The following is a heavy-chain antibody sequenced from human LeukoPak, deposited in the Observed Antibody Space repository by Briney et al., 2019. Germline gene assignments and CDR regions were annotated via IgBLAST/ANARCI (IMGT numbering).Heavy chain of an antibody. CDR1: GGTFSSYA. V-gene: IGHV1-69*04. J-gene: IGHJ3*02. CDR3: ARENTYYYGSGSFDI. CDR2: IIPILGIA. Sequence: SVKVSCKASGGTFSSYAISWVRQAPGQGLEWMGRIIPILGIANYAQKFQGRVTITADKSTSTAYMELSSLRSEDTAVYYCARENTYYYGSGSFDIWGQGTMVTVSS. D-gene: IGHD3-10*01.